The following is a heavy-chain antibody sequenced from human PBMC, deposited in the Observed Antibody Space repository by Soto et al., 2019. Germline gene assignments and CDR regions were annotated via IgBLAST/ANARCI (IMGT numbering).Heavy chain of an antibody. CDR1: GFTFSSYG. J-gene: IGHJ3*02. D-gene: IGHD2-2*01. Sequence: GGSLRLSCAASGFTFSSYGMHWVRQAPGKGLEWVAVISYDGSNKYYADSVKGRFTISRDNSKNTLYLQMNSLRAEDTAVYYCAKGKVKGYCSSTSCRRNDAFDIWGQGTMVTVSS. V-gene: IGHV3-30*18. CDR3: AKGKVKGYCSSTSCRRNDAFDI. CDR2: ISYDGSNK.